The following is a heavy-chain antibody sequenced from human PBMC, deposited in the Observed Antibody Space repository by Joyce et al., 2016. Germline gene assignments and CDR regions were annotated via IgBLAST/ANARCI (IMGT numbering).Heavy chain of an antibody. J-gene: IGHJ4*02. CDR1: GDSISTSDW. V-gene: IGHV4-4*02. D-gene: IGHD3-3*01. Sequence: QVQLQESGPGLVKPSGTLSLSCAVSGDSISTSDWWSWARQSPGKGLEWIGEFHHRGNTNYSPSRRGRVTISIDNPNNQFSLELDSVTAADTAVYYCAKNGYYAIEYWGQGALVTVSS. CDR3: AKNGYYAIEY. CDR2: FHHRGNT.